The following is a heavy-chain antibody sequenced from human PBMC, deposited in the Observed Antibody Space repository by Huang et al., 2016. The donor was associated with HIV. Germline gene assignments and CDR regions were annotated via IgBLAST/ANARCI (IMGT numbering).Heavy chain of an antibody. V-gene: IGHV1-69*01. CDR2: SIPIFGTA. D-gene: IGHD3-22*01. CDR3: ARVESRRYYDSSGYYY. CDR1: GGTFSSYA. Sequence: QVQLVQSGAEVKKPGSSVKVSCKASGGTFSSYAISWVRQAPGQGLEGMGGSIPIFGTANYAQKFQGRVTITADESTSTAYMELGSLRSEDTAVYYCARVESRRYYDSSGYYYWGQGTLVTVSS. J-gene: IGHJ4*02.